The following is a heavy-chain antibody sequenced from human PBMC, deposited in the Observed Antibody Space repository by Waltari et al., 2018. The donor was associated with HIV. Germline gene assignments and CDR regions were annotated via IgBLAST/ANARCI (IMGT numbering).Heavy chain of an antibody. V-gene: IGHV3-73*02. CDR2: IRSKLKNFAT. CDR1: GFTFSASA. J-gene: IGHJ4*02. Sequence: EMQLVESGGALVQPGGSLTLSCAASGFTFSASAVHWVRQTPGKGLELVGRIRSKLKNFATSYADSVKGRFAISRDDSNNTAFLQMSSLKIEDTAVYYCTRPGLNNGWYFWGQGTLVTVSS. CDR3: TRPGLNNGWYF. D-gene: IGHD6-19*01.